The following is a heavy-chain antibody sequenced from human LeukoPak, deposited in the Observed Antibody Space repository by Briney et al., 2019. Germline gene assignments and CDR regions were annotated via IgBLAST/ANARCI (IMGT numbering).Heavy chain of an antibody. CDR3: AKLYCSSTSCSYDY. J-gene: IGHJ4*02. V-gene: IGHV3-23*01. Sequence: GGSLRLSCAASGFTFSDYWMTWVRQAPGKGLEWVSAISGSGGSAYYGASVKGRFTISRDKSKNTLYLQMNSLRAEDTAVYYCAKLYCSSTSCSYDYWGQGTLVTVSS. D-gene: IGHD2-2*01. CDR2: ISGSGGSA. CDR1: GFTFSDYW.